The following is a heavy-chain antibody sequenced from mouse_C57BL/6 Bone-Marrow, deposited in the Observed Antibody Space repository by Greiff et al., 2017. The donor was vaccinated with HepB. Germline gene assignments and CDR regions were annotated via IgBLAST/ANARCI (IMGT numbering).Heavy chain of an antibody. D-gene: IGHD4-1*01. CDR3: ATNWDYFDY. V-gene: IGHV1-54*01. Sequence: VHLVESGAELVRPGTSVKVSCKASGYAFTNYLIEWVKQRPGQGLEWIGVINPGSGGTNYNEKFKGKATLTADKSSSTAYMQLSSLTSEDSAVYFCATNWDYFDYWGQGTTLTVSS. CDR1: GYAFTNYL. J-gene: IGHJ2*01. CDR2: INPGSGGT.